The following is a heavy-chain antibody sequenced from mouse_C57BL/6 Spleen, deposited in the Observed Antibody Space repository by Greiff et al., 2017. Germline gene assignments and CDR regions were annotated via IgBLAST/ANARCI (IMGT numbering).Heavy chain of an antibody. J-gene: IGHJ3*01. V-gene: IGHV3-6*01. Sequence: EVQLQESGPGLVKPSQSLSLTCSVTGYSITSGYYWNWIRQFPGNKLEWMGYISYDGSNNYNPSLKNRISITRDTSTNQFFLKLNSVTTEDTATYYCARAPHMVTTELAYWGQGTLVTVSA. CDR1: GYSITSGYY. CDR3: ARAPHMVTTELAY. CDR2: ISYDGSN. D-gene: IGHD2-2*01.